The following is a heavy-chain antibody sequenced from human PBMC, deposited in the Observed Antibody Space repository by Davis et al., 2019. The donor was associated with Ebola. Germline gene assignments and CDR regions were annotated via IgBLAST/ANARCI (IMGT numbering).Heavy chain of an antibody. V-gene: IGHV4-39*07. CDR1: GGSISSSSYY. J-gene: IGHJ3*02. D-gene: IGHD3-10*01. Sequence: SETLSLTCTVSGGSISSSSYYWGCIRQPPGKGLGWIGSIYYSGSTYYNPSLKSRVTISVDTSKNQFSLKLSSVTAADTAVYYCASKKDSGNSPYAFDIWGPGTLVTVSS. CDR2: IYYSGST. CDR3: ASKKDSGNSPYAFDI.